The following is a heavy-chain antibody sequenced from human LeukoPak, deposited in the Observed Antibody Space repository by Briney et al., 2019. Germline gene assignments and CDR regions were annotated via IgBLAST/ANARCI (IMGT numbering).Heavy chain of an antibody. V-gene: IGHV3-30*04. J-gene: IGHJ5*02. D-gene: IGHD5-18*01. CDR3: VRGYSYGWFDP. CDR2: ISDDGSNK. Sequence: GGSLRLSCAASRFTFNKYAMHWVRQAPGKGLEWVAFISDDGSNKYYADSVKGRFTISRDNSKNTLYVQMNSLRAEDTAVYYCVRGYSYGWFDPWGQGTLVTVSS. CDR1: RFTFNKYA.